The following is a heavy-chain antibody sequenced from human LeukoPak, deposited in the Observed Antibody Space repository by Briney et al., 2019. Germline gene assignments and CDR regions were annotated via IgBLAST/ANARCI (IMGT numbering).Heavy chain of an antibody. CDR3: AKDYAYCGGDCYTSYYFDY. V-gene: IGHV3-30*18. Sequence: PGGSLRLSCAASGFTFSSYGMHWVRQAPGKGLEWVAVISYDGSNKYYADSVKGRFTISRDNSKNTLYLQMNSLRAEDTAVYYCAKDYAYCGGDCYTSYYFDYWGQGTLVTVSS. CDR2: ISYDGSNK. CDR1: GFTFSSYG. J-gene: IGHJ4*02. D-gene: IGHD2-21*02.